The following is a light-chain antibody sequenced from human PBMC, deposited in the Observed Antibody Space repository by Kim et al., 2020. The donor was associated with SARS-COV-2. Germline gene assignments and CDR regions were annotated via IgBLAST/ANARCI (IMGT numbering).Light chain of an antibody. CDR2: EAS. CDR1: HDISSW. Sequence: ASVGDGVTITCRASHDISSWLGWYQQKPGKAPKVLIYEASNLQSGVPSRFSGSGSGTDFTLTINSLQPEDFATYYCQQTHSFPLTFGGGTKVDIK. J-gene: IGKJ4*01. V-gene: IGKV1D-12*01. CDR3: QQTHSFPLT.